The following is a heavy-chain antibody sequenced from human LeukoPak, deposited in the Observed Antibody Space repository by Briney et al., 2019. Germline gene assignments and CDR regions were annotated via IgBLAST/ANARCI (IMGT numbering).Heavy chain of an antibody. CDR3: ARGLGWAYGMDV. J-gene: IGHJ6*02. CDR2: IYYSGATGST. D-gene: IGHD6-19*01. CDR1: SGFISSCTYY. Sequence: SETLSLTCTVSSGFISSCTYYWGWIRQPPGKGLEWIGSIYYSGATGSTYSNPSLKSRVTISVDTSKNQFSLKLTSVTAADTAVYYCARGLGWAYGMDVWGQGTTVTVSS. V-gene: IGHV4-39*01.